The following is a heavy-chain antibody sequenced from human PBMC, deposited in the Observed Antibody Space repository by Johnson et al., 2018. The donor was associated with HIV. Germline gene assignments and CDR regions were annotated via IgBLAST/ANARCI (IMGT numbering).Heavy chain of an antibody. Sequence: VQLVESGGGVVQPGGSLRLSCAASGFTFSAYWMSWVRQAPGKGLEWVANIKQDGSEKYYVDSVKGRFTISRDNAKNSLYLQMNSLRAEDTAVYYCARGGPYSTSSGGTFDIWGQGTMVTVSS. D-gene: IGHD6-6*01. CDR1: GFTFSAYW. J-gene: IGHJ3*02. V-gene: IGHV3-7*05. CDR2: IKQDGSEK. CDR3: ARGGPYSTSSGGTFDI.